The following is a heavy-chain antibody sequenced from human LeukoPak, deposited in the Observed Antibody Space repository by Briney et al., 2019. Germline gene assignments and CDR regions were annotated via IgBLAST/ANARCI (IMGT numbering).Heavy chain of an antibody. CDR2: IYYSGST. D-gene: IGHD6-19*01. V-gene: IGHV4-31*03. J-gene: IGHJ4*02. CDR3: ARNGQQWLVPFDY. CDR1: GGSISSGGYY. Sequence: PSETLSLTCTVSGGSISSGGYYWGWIRQHPGKGLEWIGYIYYSGSTYYNPSLKSRVTISVDTSKNQFSLKLSSVTAADTAVYYCARNGQQWLVPFDYWGQGTLVTVSS.